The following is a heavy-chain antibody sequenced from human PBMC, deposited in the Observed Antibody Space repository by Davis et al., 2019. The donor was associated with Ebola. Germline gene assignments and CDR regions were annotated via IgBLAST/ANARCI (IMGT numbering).Heavy chain of an antibody. CDR3: ARGAPTTIMHYSYAMDV. V-gene: IGHV3-21*01. J-gene: IGHJ6*02. CDR2: ISSSSSYI. Sequence: GESLKISCAASGFTFSSYSMNWVRQAPGKGLEWVSSISSSSSYIYYADSVKGRFTISRDNAKNSLYLQMNSLRADDTAVYYCARGAPTTIMHYSYAMDVWGQGTTVTVSS. CDR1: GFTFSSYS. D-gene: IGHD4-11*01.